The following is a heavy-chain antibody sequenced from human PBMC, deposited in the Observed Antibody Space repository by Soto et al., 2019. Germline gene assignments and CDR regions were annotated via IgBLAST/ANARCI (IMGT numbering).Heavy chain of an antibody. CDR1: GYTFTSYG. D-gene: IGHD3-22*01. J-gene: IGHJ4*02. CDR3: ARDVDGYYDSSGYPYFDY. CDR2: ISAYNGNT. Sequence: GASVKVSCKASGYTFTSYGISWVRQAPGPGLEWMGWISAYNGNTNYAQKLQGRVTMTTDTSTSTAYMELRSLRSDGMAVYYCARDVDGYYDSSGYPYFDYWGQGTLVTVSS. V-gene: IGHV1-18*03.